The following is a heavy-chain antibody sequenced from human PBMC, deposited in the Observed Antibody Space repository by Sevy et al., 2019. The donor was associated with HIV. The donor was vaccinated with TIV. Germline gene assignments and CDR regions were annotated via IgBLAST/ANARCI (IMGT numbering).Heavy chain of an antibody. D-gene: IGHD2-2*01. V-gene: IGHV1-8*01. Sequence: ASVKVSCRASGYTFTSYDINWVRQATGQGLEWMGWMNPNSGNTGYAQKFQGRVTMTRNTSISTAYMELSSLRSEDTAVYYRARFLSTSYYYYYAMDVWGQGTTVTVSS. CDR1: GYTFTSYD. CDR3: ARFLSTSYYYYYAMDV. CDR2: MNPNSGNT. J-gene: IGHJ6*02.